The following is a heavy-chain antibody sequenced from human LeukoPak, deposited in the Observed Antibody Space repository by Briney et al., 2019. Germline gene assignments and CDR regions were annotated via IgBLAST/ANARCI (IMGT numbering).Heavy chain of an antibody. V-gene: IGHV4-39*07. D-gene: IGHD2-15*01. CDR1: GGSISSGGYY. J-gene: IGHJ4*02. CDR2: IYYSGST. Sequence: PSETLSLTCSVSGGSISSGGYYWAWIRQPPGKGLEWIGTIYYSGSTYYNPSLKSRVTISVDTSKNQFSLKLSSVTAADTAVYYCARDNIVVVAATKAYYFDYWGQGTLVTVSS. CDR3: ARDNIVVVAATKAYYFDY.